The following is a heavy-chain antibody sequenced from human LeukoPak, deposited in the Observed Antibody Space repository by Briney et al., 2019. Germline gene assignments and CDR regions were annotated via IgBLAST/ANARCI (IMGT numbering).Heavy chain of an antibody. J-gene: IGHJ4*02. CDR1: GYTFSDYA. V-gene: IGHV3-23*01. CDR3: ATESKWLPTY. Sequence: GGSLRLSCVGSGYTFSDYAMGWVRQAPGKGLEWVSNISGVSDSTHYADSVKGRFTISRDNSKNTLYLQMNSLRAEDTAVYYCATESKWLPTYWGQGTLVTVSS. D-gene: IGHD5-12*01. CDR2: ISGVSDST.